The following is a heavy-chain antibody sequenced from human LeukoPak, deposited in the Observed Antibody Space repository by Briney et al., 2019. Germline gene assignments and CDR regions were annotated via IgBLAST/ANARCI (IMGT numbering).Heavy chain of an antibody. CDR1: GGSISSGGYY. Sequence: SETLSLTCTVSGGSISSGGYYWSWIRQHPGKGLEWIGYIYYSGSTYYNPSLKSRVTISVDTSKNQFSLKLSSVTAADTAVYYCARGPDIVVVPAAAYFDYWGQGTLVTVSS. CDR3: ARGPDIVVVPAAAYFDY. CDR2: IYYSGST. D-gene: IGHD2-2*01. V-gene: IGHV4-31*03. J-gene: IGHJ4*02.